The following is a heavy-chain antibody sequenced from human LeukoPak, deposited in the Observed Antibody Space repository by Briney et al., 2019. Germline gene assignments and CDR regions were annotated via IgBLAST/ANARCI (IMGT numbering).Heavy chain of an antibody. CDR1: GFTLSNYA. J-gene: IGHJ4*02. CDR3: AKDQGGYNAYGHLDY. D-gene: IGHD5-12*01. Sequence: LAGSLRLSSAASGFTLSNYAMSRVRQAPGKGLEWVSGIGATGVSTFYGDSVKGRFTMSRDNSKNTLYLRMDSLRAEDTAVYYCAKDQGGYNAYGHLDYWGQGTLVTVSS. V-gene: IGHV3-23*01. CDR2: IGATGVST.